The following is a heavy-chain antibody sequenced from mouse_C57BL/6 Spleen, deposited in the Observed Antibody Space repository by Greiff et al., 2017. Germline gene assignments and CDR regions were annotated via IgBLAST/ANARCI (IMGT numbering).Heavy chain of an antibody. CDR2: IYPSDSET. J-gene: IGHJ4*01. Sequence: QVQLQQPGAELVRPGSSVKLSCKASGYTFTSYWMDWVKQRPGQGLEWIGNIYPSDSETHYNQKFKDKATLTVDKSSSTAYMQLSSLTSEDSAVYYCARGGGYWYYYAMDYWGQGTSVTVSS. D-gene: IGHD1-1*01. CDR1: GYTFTSYW. V-gene: IGHV1-61*01. CDR3: ARGGGYWYYYAMDY.